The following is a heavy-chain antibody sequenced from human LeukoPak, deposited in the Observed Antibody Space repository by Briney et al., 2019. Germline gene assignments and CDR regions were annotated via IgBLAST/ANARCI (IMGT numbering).Heavy chain of an antibody. V-gene: IGHV4-39*01. D-gene: IGHD2-2*02. CDR2: IYYSGST. Sequence: SETLSLTCTVSGGSISSSSYYWGWIRQPPGTGLEWIGSIYYSGSTYYNPSLKSRVTISVDTSKNQFSLKLSSVTAADTAVYYCARPHTDAFDIWGQGTMVTVSS. CDR3: ARPHTDAFDI. J-gene: IGHJ3*02. CDR1: GGSISSSSYY.